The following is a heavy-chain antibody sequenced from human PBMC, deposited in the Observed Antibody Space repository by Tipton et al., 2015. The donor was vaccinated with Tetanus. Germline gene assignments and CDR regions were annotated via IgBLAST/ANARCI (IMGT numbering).Heavy chain of an antibody. Sequence: QLVQSGGEVKKPGESLKISCKGSGYIFTNYWIGWVRQMPGKGLEWMGIIYPADSDTRYSPSFQGQVTISVDKSINTAYLQWSSLKASDTSMFYCAGAHCSDGVCNFDFWGQGALVTVAS. J-gene: IGHJ4*02. CDR1: GYIFTNYW. CDR3: AGAHCSDGVCNFDF. CDR2: IYPADSDT. D-gene: IGHD2-8*01. V-gene: IGHV5-51*01.